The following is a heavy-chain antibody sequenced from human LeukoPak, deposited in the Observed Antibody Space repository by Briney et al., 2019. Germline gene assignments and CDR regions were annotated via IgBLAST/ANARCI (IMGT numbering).Heavy chain of an antibody. J-gene: IGHJ4*02. Sequence: GRSLRLSCVASGFTFSDYGIHWVRQAPGKGLEWVAVIYDDGTKEHFADSVKGRFTISRDQSKNTAVLQVNSLRVEDTAVYYCARDLKSGYVDFWGQGTLVTVSS. D-gene: IGHD3-3*01. CDR3: ARDLKSGYVDF. CDR1: GFTFSDYG. CDR2: IYDDGTKE. V-gene: IGHV3-33*01.